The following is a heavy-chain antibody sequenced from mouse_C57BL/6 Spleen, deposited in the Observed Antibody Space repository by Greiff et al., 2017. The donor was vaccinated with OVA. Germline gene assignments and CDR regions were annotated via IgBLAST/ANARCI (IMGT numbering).Heavy chain of an antibody. Sequence: EVKLEGSGGGLVKPGGSLKLSCAASGFTFSDYGMHWVRQAPEKGLEWVAYISSGSSTIYYADTVKGRFTISRDNAKNTLFLQMTSLRSEDTAMYYCASYGSSYDYYAMDYWGQGTSVTVSS. CDR1: GFTFSDYG. CDR3: ASYGSSYDYYAMDY. CDR2: ISSGSSTI. V-gene: IGHV5-17*01. J-gene: IGHJ4*01. D-gene: IGHD1-1*01.